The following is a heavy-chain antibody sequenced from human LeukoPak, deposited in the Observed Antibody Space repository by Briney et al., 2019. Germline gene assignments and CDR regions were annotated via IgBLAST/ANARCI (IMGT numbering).Heavy chain of an antibody. CDR3: ARDQEGFDY. CDR2: IYPRDGST. J-gene: IGHJ4*02. Sequence: ASVKVSCKASGYTFTSNYIHWVRQAPGQGLEWMGKIYPRDGSTSYAQKFQGRVTVTRDTSTSTVHMELSGPRSEDTAVYYCARDQEGFDYWGQGTLVTVSS. V-gene: IGHV1-46*01. CDR1: GYTFTSNY.